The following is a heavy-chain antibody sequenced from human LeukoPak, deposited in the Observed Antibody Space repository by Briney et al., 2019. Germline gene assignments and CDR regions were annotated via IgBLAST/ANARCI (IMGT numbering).Heavy chain of an antibody. V-gene: IGHV3-23*01. D-gene: IGHD3-16*01. CDR3: AKDSSQGGDYFDY. Sequence: GGSLRLSCAATGFNFKNYAMTWARQAPGKGLEWVSAVKGSGVITYYSDSVKGRFTISRDNSKNTLYLQMNSLRAADTAIYYCAKDSSQGGDYFDYWGQGTLVTVSS. J-gene: IGHJ4*02. CDR2: VKGSGVIT. CDR1: GFNFKNYA.